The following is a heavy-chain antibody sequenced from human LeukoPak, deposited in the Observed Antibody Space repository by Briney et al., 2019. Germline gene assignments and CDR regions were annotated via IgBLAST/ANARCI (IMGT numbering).Heavy chain of an antibody. CDR3: AKARYSPDY. CDR1: GFTFDDYA. CDR2: ISWNSGSI. D-gene: IGHD6-13*01. Sequence: GGSLRLSCAASGFTFDDYAMHWVRQAPGKGLEWVSGISWNSGSIGYADSVEGRFTISRDNAKNSLYLQMNSLRAEDTALHYCAKARYSPDYWGQGTLVTVSS. J-gene: IGHJ4*02. V-gene: IGHV3-9*01.